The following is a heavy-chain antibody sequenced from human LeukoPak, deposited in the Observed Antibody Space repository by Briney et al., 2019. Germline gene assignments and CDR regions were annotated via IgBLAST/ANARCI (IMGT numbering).Heavy chain of an antibody. J-gene: IGHJ4*02. CDR1: GFTFSSYW. Sequence: PGGSLRLSCAASGFTFSSYWMSWVRQAPGKGLEWVANIKQDGSEKYYVDSVKGRFTISRDNAKNSLYLQMNSLRAEDTAVYYCARDGIGIVTAYYFDYWGQGTLVTVSS. CDR3: ARDGIGIVTAYYFDY. V-gene: IGHV3-7*01. D-gene: IGHD2/OR15-2a*01. CDR2: IKQDGSEK.